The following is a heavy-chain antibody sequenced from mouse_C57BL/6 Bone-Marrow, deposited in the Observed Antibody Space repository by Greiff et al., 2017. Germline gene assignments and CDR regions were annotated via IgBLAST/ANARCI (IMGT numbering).Heavy chain of an antibody. J-gene: IGHJ4*01. CDR2: ISDGGSYT. Sequence: DVKLVESGGGLVKPGGSLKLSCAASGFTFSSYAMSWVRQTPEKRLEWVATISDGGSYTYYPDNVKGRFTISRDNAKNNLYLQMSHLKSEDTAMYYCARAYGYPYAMDYWGQGTSVTVSS. V-gene: IGHV5-4*03. D-gene: IGHD2-2*01. CDR3: ARAYGYPYAMDY. CDR1: GFTFSSYA.